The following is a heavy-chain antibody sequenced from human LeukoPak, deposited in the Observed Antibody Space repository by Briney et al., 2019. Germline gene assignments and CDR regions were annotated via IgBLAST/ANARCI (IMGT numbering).Heavy chain of an antibody. D-gene: IGHD3-22*01. V-gene: IGHV4-39*06. CDR2: MFYTGST. J-gene: IGHJ4*02. CDR3: ARVTGYMIEDYFDY. CDR1: GGSISSANYY. Sequence: SETLSLTCTVSGGSISSANYYWGWIRQPPGKGLEWIGSMFYTGSTYYSPSLRSRVTISVDTSKNEFPLKLRSVTAADTAEYYCARVTGYMIEDYFDYWGQGTLVTVSS.